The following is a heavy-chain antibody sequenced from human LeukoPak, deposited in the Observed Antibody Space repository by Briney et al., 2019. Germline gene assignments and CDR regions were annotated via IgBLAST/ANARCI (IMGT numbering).Heavy chain of an antibody. CDR3: ARSRYYYDSLDY. Sequence: PSETLSLTCTVSGGSISSYYWSWIRQPPGKGLEWIGYIYYSGSTNYNPSLKSRVTISVDTSKNQFSLELISVTAADTAVYYCARSRYYYDSLDYWGQGTLVTVSS. CDR2: IYYSGST. V-gene: IGHV4-59*01. D-gene: IGHD3-22*01. J-gene: IGHJ4*02. CDR1: GGSISSYY.